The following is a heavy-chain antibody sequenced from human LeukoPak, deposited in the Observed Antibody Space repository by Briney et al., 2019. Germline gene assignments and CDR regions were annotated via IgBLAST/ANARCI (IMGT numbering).Heavy chain of an antibody. CDR3: AREPLTVVVVAATGDY. V-gene: IGHV3-30*03. D-gene: IGHD2-15*01. CDR2: ISYDGSNK. J-gene: IGHJ4*02. Sequence: GSLRLSCAASGFTFSSYGMHWVRQAPGKGLEWVAVISYDGSNKYYADSVKGRFTISRDNSKNTLYLQMNSLRAEDTAVYYCAREPLTVVVVAATGDYWGQGTLVTVSS. CDR1: GFTFSSYG.